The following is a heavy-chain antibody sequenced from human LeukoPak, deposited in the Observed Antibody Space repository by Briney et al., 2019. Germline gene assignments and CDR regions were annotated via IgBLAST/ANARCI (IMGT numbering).Heavy chain of an antibody. V-gene: IGHV4-4*07. CDR3: AGHPRDYGDYALDY. CDR1: GDSISSYY. J-gene: IGHJ4*02. Sequence: SETLSLTCTVSGDSISSYYWSWIRQPAGKGLEWIGRIYTSGSTNYNPSLKSRVTMSVDTSKNQFSLKLSSVTAADTAVYYCAGHPRDYGDYALDYWGQGTLVTVSS. CDR2: IYTSGST. D-gene: IGHD4-17*01.